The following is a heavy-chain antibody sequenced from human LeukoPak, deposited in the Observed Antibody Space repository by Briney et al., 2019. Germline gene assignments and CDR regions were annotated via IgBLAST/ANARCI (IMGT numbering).Heavy chain of an antibody. CDR2: IIPIFGTA. J-gene: IGHJ3*02. CDR1: GGTFSSYA. V-gene: IGHV1-69*01. D-gene: IGHD6-13*01. CDR3: AREGVASIAAAGTNDAFDI. Sequence: SVKVSCKASGGTFSSYAVSWVRQAPGQGLEWMGGIIPIFGTANYAQKFQGRVTITADESTSTAYMELSSLRSEDTAVYYCAREGVASIAAAGTNDAFDIWGQGTMVTVSS.